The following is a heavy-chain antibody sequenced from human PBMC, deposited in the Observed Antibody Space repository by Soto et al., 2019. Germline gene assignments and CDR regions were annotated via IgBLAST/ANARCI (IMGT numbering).Heavy chain of an antibody. D-gene: IGHD2-2*01. CDR2: ISGDGRTT. Sequence: PGGSLRLSCAASGFTFSSHWMNWVRQGPGKGLVWVSRISGDGRTTSHADSVKGRFTISGDNAKNTLYLQMNSLRVEDTAVYYCARGVPNCSSSSCYFDFWGQGILVTVSS. J-gene: IGHJ4*02. V-gene: IGHV3-74*01. CDR1: GFTFSSHW. CDR3: ARGVPNCSSSSCYFDF.